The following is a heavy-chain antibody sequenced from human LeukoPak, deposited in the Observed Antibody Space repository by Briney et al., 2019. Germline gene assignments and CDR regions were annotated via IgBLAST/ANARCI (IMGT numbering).Heavy chain of an antibody. CDR3: ARDKEMVRGNYAFDI. V-gene: IGHV1-18*01. CDR1: GYTFTSYG. CDR2: ISAYNGNTNYGNT. Sequence: ASVKVSCKASGYTFTSYGISWVRQAPGEGLEWMGWISAYNGNTNYGNTNYVQKLQGRVTMTTDTSTSTAYMELRSLRSDDTAVYYCARDKEMVRGNYAFDIWGQGTMVTVSS. D-gene: IGHD3-10*01. J-gene: IGHJ3*02.